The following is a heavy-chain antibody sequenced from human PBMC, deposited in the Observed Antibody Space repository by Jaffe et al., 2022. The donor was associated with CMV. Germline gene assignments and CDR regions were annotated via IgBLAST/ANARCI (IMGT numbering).Heavy chain of an antibody. CDR2: ISGSGGST. CDR1: GFTFSSYA. J-gene: IGHJ2*01. D-gene: IGHD3-22*01. CDR3: AKDPTTSSGYFSGLSEIDWYFDL. Sequence: EVQLLESGGGLVQPGGSLRLSCAASGFTFSSYAMSWVRQAPGKGLEWVSAISGSGGSTYYADSVKGRFTISRDNSKNTLYLQMNSLRAEDTAVYYCAKDPTTSSGYFSGLSEIDWYFDLWGRGTLVTVSS. V-gene: IGHV3-23*01.